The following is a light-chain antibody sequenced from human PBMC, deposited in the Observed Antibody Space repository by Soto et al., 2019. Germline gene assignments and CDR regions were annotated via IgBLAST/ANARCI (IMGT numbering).Light chain of an antibody. CDR2: NTN. Sequence: QTVVTQEPSFSVSSGTTVTSTCGLNYGSVSTNYFATWYQQTPGQPTRTLIYNTNTLSAGVPDRFSGSILGNKAALTLTGAQADDESDSYCVLYMGNGIWVFGGVNQLNVL. V-gene: IGLV8-61*01. J-gene: IGLJ3*02. CDR3: VLYMGNGIWV. CDR1: YGSVSTNYF.